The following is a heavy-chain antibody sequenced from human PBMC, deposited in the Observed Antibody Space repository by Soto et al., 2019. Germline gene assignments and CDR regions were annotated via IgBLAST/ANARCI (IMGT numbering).Heavy chain of an antibody. V-gene: IGHV4-30-2*06. CDR1: GGSISSGAYS. D-gene: IGHD4-17*01. Sequence: QLQLQESGSGLVRPSQTLSLTCEVSGGSISSGAYSWGWIRQSPGKGLEWIGYIYKGGTTNDNPTLKTRLTISLTRSKNQFSLEVTSVTATDTAMYYCARSAREDGDHVCDPWGQGTLVTVSS. CDR2: IYKGGTT. CDR3: ARSAREDGDHVCDP. J-gene: IGHJ5*02.